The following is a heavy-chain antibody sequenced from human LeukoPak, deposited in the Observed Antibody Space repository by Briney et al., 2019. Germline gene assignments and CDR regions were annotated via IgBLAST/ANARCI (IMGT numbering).Heavy chain of an antibody. V-gene: IGHV4-59*01. CDR3: AREGKSGSWGIDYYYYGMDV. Sequence: SEPLSPTCTVSGGSISSYYWSWFRQPPGKGLEWCGYIYYSGSTNYNPSLKSRVTISVDTSKNQFSLKLSSVTAADTAVYYCAREGKSGSWGIDYYYYGMDVWGQGTTVTVSS. D-gene: IGHD6-13*01. CDR1: GGSISSYY. J-gene: IGHJ6*02. CDR2: IYYSGST.